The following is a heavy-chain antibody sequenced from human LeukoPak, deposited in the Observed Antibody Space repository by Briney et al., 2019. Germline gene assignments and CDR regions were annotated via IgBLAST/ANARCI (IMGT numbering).Heavy chain of an antibody. CDR3: AKGDFYGSGRDYYYYMDV. V-gene: IGHV3-20*01. D-gene: IGHD3-10*01. CDR1: GFTFDDYG. CDR2: INWSGGST. Sequence: GGSLRLSCAASGFTFDDYGMSWVRQAPGKGLEWVSGINWSGGSTGYADSVKGRFTISRDNAKNSLYLQMNSLRAEDTAVYNCAKGDFYGSGRDYYYYMDVWGKGTTVTISS. J-gene: IGHJ6*03.